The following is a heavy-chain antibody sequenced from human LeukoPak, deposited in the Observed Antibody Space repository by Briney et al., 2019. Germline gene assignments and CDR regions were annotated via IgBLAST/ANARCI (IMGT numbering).Heavy chain of an antibody. J-gene: IGHJ2*01. D-gene: IGHD3-10*01. CDR2: IYYSGST. Sequence: SETLSLTCTVSGGSISSSDWSWSRQPPGKGLEWIGYIYYSGSTSYNPSLKSRVTISVDTSKNQFSLNLSSVTAADTAVYFCARRGEYFDFWGRGALAIVSS. CDR1: GGSISSSD. CDR3: ARRGEYFDF. V-gene: IGHV4-59*08.